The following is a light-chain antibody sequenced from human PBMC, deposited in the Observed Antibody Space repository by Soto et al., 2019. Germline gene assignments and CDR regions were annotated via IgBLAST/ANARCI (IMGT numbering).Light chain of an antibody. CDR1: QSVSTN. Sequence: VMTQSPATLSVSPGERAALSCRASQSVSTNLAWYQQKPGQPPRLLIYFASTRATAVPARFTAGGSGTEFTLTISSLQSDDLAVYYCQQYYSTMYTFGQGTKLEIK. CDR2: FAS. CDR3: QQYYSTMYT. J-gene: IGKJ2*01. V-gene: IGKV3-15*01.